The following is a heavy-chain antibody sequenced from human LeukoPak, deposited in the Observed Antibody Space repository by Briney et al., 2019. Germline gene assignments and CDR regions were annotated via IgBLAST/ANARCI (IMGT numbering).Heavy chain of an antibody. CDR3: ARVGIAVAADY. V-gene: IGHV3-21*01. Sequence: GGSLRLSCAASGFTFSSYSMNWVRQAPGKGLEWVSSISSSSSYIYYADSVKGRFTISRDNAKNSLYLLMNSLRAEDTAVYYCARVGIAVAADYWGQGTLVTVSS. D-gene: IGHD6-19*01. CDR2: ISSSSSYI. CDR1: GFTFSSYS. J-gene: IGHJ4*02.